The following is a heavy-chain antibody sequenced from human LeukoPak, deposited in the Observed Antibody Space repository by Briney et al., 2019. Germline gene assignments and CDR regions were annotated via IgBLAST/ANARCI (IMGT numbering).Heavy chain of an antibody. V-gene: IGHV4-39*01. J-gene: IGHJ4*02. Sequence: SETLSLTCTVSGGSIRSSSYYWGWIRQPPGKGLEWIGSIYYSGSTYYKSSLKSRVTISVDTSKNQFSLKLTSVTAADTALYYCASLRERSYYARGFDYWGQGTLVTVSS. CDR1: GGSIRSSSYY. CDR3: ASLRERSYYARGFDY. CDR2: IYYSGST. D-gene: IGHD1-26*01.